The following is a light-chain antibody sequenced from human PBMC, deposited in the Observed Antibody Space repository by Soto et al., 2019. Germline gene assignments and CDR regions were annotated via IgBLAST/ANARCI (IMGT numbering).Light chain of an antibody. CDR2: GAS. J-gene: IGKJ1*01. CDR3: HHYNNWPPWT. Sequence: EIVMTQSPATLSVSPGERATLSCRASQRISTNLAWYQQKPGQAPRLLIYGASTRATGIPARFSGSGSGTEFTLTISSLQSEDFAVYYCHHYNNWPPWTFGQGTKVDIK. CDR1: QRISTN. V-gene: IGKV3-15*01.